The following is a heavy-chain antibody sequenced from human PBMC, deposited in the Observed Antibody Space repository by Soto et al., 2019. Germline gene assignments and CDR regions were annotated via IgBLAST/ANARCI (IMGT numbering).Heavy chain of an antibody. Sequence: ESGGGVVQPGRSLRLSCAASGFTFSSYGMHWVRQAPGKGLEWVAVISYDGSNKYYADSVKGRFTISRDNSKNTLYLQMNSLRAEDTAVYYCAKDMDVLRFLEWSDGMDVWGQGTTVTVSS. J-gene: IGHJ6*02. CDR1: GFTFSSYG. D-gene: IGHD3-3*01. CDR3: AKDMDVLRFLEWSDGMDV. V-gene: IGHV3-30*18. CDR2: ISYDGSNK.